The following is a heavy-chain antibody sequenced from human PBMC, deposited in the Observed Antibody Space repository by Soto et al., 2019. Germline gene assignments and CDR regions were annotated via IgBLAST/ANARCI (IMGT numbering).Heavy chain of an antibody. CDR3: ARYGSGSSVWFDP. Sequence: KPSETLSLTCTVSGGSISSYYWSWIRQPPGKGLEWIGYIYYSGSTIYNPSLKSRVTISVDTSKNQFSLKLSSVTAADTAVYYCARYGSGSSVWFDPWGQGTLVTVSS. CDR2: IYYSGST. CDR1: GGSISSYY. V-gene: IGHV4-59*01. J-gene: IGHJ5*02. D-gene: IGHD3-10*01.